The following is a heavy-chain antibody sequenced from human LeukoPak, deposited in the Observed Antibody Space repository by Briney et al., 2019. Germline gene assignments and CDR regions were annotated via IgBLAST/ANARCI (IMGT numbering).Heavy chain of an antibody. CDR3: ARDQGLTVSPYYYYYGMDV. V-gene: IGHV4-4*07. J-gene: IGHJ6*02. CDR1: GGSISGYY. D-gene: IGHD4-17*01. Sequence: SETLSLTCSVSGGSISGYYWSWIRQPAGKGLEWIGRMDTSGSTDYNPSLKSRFTMSVDTSRNQLSLKLYSVTAADTVVYYCARDQGLTVSPYYYYYGMDVWGQGTTLTVSS. CDR2: MDTSGST.